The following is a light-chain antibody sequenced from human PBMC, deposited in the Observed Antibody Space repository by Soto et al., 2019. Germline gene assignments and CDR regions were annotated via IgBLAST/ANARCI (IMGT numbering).Light chain of an antibody. Sequence: QSVLTQPASVSGSPGQSITISCTGTSSDVGANIFVSWYQQHPGKVPKLMIHTVSSRPSGVSQRFSGSKSGNTASLTISGLQAEDEADYYCSSFTTDSTYVFGTGTKV. CDR2: TVS. J-gene: IGLJ1*01. CDR1: SSDVGANIF. V-gene: IGLV2-14*01. CDR3: SSFTTDSTYV.